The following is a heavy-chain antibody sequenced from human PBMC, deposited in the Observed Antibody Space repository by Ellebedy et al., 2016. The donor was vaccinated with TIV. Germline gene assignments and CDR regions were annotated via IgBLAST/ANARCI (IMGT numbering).Heavy chain of an antibody. Sequence: MPGGSLRLSCTVSGDSISSSTYYWGWIRQPPGKGLEWLGSINNNGDIYYNPSLKSRVTISVDTSKNHFSLKVTSVTAADTAVYYCARGLGYFDYWGQGTLVTVSS. CDR1: GDSISSSTYY. CDR3: ARGLGYFDY. V-gene: IGHV4-39*07. D-gene: IGHD7-27*01. J-gene: IGHJ4*02. CDR2: INNNGDI.